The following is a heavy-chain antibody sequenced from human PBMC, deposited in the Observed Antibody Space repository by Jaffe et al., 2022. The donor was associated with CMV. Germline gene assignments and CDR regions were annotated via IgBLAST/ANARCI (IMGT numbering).Heavy chain of an antibody. D-gene: IGHD1-20*01. CDR1: GGSIGVYY. J-gene: IGHJ6*03. Sequence: VQLQESGPGLVKPSETLSLTCTVSGGSIGVYYWSWIRQPPGKGLEWIGYSFYSGNNNYNPSLKSRVTISVDTSKNQFSLKLTSVTAADTAVYFCAHTSHLTSQYKYYYLDVWGKGTTVTVSS. CDR2: SFYSGNN. CDR3: AHTSHLTSQYKYYYLDV. V-gene: IGHV4-59*08.